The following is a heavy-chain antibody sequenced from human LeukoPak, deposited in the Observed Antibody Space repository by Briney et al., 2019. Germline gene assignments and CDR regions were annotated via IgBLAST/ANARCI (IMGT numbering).Heavy chain of an antibody. V-gene: IGHV2-70*17. D-gene: IGHD2-2*01. CDR3: ARIPSYCRSIRCYGNGMDV. CDR1: GFALTTTGMF. J-gene: IGHJ6*02. CDR2: IDRDTDK. Sequence: SRPPLVKPTQTLTLTGGFSGFALTTTGMFVTWIRQPPGKALEWLARIDRDTDKFYSESLKTRLTISKDTSKNQVVLTMTNMDPVDTATYYCARIPSYCRSIRCYGNGMDVWVQGTPVTVSS.